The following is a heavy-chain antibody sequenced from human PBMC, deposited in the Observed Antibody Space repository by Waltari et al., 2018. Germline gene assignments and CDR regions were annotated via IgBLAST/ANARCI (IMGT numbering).Heavy chain of an antibody. Sequence: QVQLVESGGGVVQPGRSLRLSCAASGFTFSSSGMHWVRQAPGKGLEWVAVIWYDGSNKYYADSVKGRFTISRDNSKNTLYLQMNSLRAEDTAVYYCARDSSQNSPIYDSFDYWGQGTLVTVSS. D-gene: IGHD5-12*01. CDR2: IWYDGSNK. V-gene: IGHV3-33*01. J-gene: IGHJ4*02. CDR3: ARDSSQNSPIYDSFDY. CDR1: GFTFSSSG.